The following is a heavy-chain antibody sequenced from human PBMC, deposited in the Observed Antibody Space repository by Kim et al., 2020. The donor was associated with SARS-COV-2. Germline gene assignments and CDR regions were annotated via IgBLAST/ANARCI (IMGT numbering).Heavy chain of an antibody. V-gene: IGHV3-11*05. J-gene: IGHJ5*02. Sequence: GSLRLSCAASGFTFSDYYMSWIRQAPGKGLEWVSYISSSSSYTNYADSVKGRFTISRDNAKNSLYLQMNSLRAEDTAVYYCARDTAMVRWEDNWFDPWGQGTLVTVSS. D-gene: IGHD5-18*01. CDR3: ARDTAMVRWEDNWFDP. CDR2: ISSSSSYT. CDR1: GFTFSDYY.